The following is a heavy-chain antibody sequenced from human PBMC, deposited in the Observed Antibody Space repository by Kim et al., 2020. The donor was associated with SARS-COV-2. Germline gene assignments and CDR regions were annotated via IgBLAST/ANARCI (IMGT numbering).Heavy chain of an antibody. CDR2: TRDKVNSYTT. V-gene: IGHV3-72*01. D-gene: IGHD2-15*01. J-gene: IGHJ4*01. Sequence: GGSLRLSCAASGFTLSDHHMDWVRQAPGKGLEWVGRTRDKVNSYTTEYAASVKGRFTISRDDSESSLYLQMNSLKTEDTAVYYCARAQSAAYQYYFDSWG. CDR3: ARAQSAAYQYYFDS. CDR1: GFTLSDHH.